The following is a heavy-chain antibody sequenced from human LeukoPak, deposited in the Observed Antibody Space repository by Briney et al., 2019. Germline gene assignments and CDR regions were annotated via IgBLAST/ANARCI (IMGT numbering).Heavy chain of an antibody. J-gene: IGHJ4*02. Sequence: GESLKISCKGSGYSFTSYWIGLVRQMPGKGLEWMGIIYTGDSDNRYSPFFQGQVTISADKSNSTAYLQWSSLKSSDTAMYYCATGRSFGYCSGTSCYGGGGYFDYWSQGTLVTVSS. CDR3: ATGRSFGYCSGTSCYGGGGYFDY. V-gene: IGHV5-51*01. D-gene: IGHD2-2*03. CDR2: IYTGDSDN. CDR1: GYSFTSYW.